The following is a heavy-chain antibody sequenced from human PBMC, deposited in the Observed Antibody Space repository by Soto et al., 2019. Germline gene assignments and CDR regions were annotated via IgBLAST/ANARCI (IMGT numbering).Heavy chain of an antibody. CDR1: GFTFSSYG. CDR3: AKDLRYSSSWYGWDFDY. CDR2: ISYDGSNK. Sequence: GGSLRLSCAASGFTFSSYGMHWVRQAPGKGLEWVAVISYDGSNKYYADSVKGRFTISRDNSKNTLYLQMNSLRAEDTAVYYCAKDLRYSSSWYGWDFDYWGQGTLVTVSS. J-gene: IGHJ4*02. V-gene: IGHV3-30*18. D-gene: IGHD6-13*01.